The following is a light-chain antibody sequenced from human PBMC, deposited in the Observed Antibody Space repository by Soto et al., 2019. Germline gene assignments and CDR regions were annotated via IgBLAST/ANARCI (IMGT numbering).Light chain of an antibody. CDR3: QQYYSTPLT. V-gene: IGKV4-1*01. Sequence: DIVMTQSPDSLAVSLGERATINCKSSQSVLYSSNNKNYLAWYQQKPGQPPKLLIYWASTRDSGVPDRFSGSGSGKDFPLTISSLPAEDVAVYYCQQYYSTPLTFGGGTKVEIK. J-gene: IGKJ4*01. CDR2: WAS. CDR1: QSVLYSSNNKNY.